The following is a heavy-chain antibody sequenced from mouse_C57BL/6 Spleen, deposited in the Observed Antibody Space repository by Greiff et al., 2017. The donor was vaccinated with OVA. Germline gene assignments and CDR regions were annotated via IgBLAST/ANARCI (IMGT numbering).Heavy chain of an antibody. CDR1: GYAFSSSW. J-gene: IGHJ3*01. CDR3: ANYYDYPWFAD. CDR2: IYPGDGDT. Sequence: QVQLQQSGPELVKPGASVKISCKASGYAFSSSWMNWVKQRPGKGLEWIGRIYPGDGDTNYNGKFKGKATLTADKSSSTAYMQLSSLTSEDSAVYFCANYYDYPWFADWGQGTLVTVSA. D-gene: IGHD2-4*01. V-gene: IGHV1-82*01.